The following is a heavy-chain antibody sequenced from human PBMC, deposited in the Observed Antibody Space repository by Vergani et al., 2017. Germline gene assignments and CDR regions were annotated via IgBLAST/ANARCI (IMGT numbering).Heavy chain of an antibody. V-gene: IGHV3-21*06. D-gene: IGHD6-25*01. J-gene: IGHJ4*02. CDR2: ISSGSTYT. CDR1: EFTFSTYS. CDR3: ARDGEKGGYRRHNYLDF. Sequence: EVQLVESGGGLVTTGGSLRLSCAASEFTFSTYSMNWVRQAPGKGLEWVSSISSGSTYTFYADSVKDRFTISRDNAKSTLYLHMSSLRAEDTAIYYCARDGEKGGYRRHNYLDFWGQGTLVTVSS.